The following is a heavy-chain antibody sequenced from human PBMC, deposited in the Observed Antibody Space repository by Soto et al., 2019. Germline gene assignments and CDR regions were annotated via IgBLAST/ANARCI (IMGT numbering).Heavy chain of an antibody. CDR2: ISWNSGSI. D-gene: IGHD3-16*01. V-gene: IGHV3-9*01. Sequence: EVQLVESGGGLVQPGRSLRLSCAASGFTFDDYAMHWVRQAPGKGLEWVSGISWNSGSIGYADSVKGRFTISRDNAKKALYRQMISLRAEETPLYYCAKVGGYFDYWGQGTLVTVSS. CDR1: GFTFDDYA. CDR3: AKVGGYFDY. J-gene: IGHJ4*02.